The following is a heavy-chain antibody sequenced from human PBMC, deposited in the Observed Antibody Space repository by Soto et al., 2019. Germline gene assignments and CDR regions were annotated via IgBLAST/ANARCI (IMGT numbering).Heavy chain of an antibody. D-gene: IGHD2-21*02. J-gene: IGHJ6*02. V-gene: IGHV1-69*13. CDR3: ARHLKHDQPPYCGGDCYVYYYYGMDI. CDR1: GGTFSSYA. Sequence: SVKVSCKASGGTFSSYAISWVRQAPGQGLEWMGGIIPIFGTANYAQKFQGRVTITADESTSTAYMELSSLRSEDTAVYYCARHLKHDQPPYCGGDCYVYYYYGMDIWG. CDR2: IIPIFGTA.